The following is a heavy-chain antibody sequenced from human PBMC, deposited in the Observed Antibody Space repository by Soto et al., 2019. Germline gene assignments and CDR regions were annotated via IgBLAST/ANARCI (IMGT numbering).Heavy chain of an antibody. CDR3: GRDVIGHDNYETIGYYFDH. Sequence: QVQLIQFGAEVKKPGASVKVSCRASGYTFTKFHIHWVRQAPGQGLEWMGMIDPSGGVTRDAQRFQGRITMTSETSTSSVYMELRGLTSEDTAVYYCGRDVIGHDNYETIGYYFDHWGPGTLVTVSS. D-gene: IGHD3-16*01. V-gene: IGHV1-46*01. J-gene: IGHJ4*02. CDR2: IDPSGGVT. CDR1: GYTFTKFH.